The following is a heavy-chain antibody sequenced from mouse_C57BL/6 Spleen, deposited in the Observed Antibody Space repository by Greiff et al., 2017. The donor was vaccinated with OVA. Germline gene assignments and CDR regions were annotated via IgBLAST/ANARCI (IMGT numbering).Heavy chain of an antibody. CDR3: ARYRYDYETVWYFDV. V-gene: IGHV1-39*01. Sequence: VQLKQSGPELVQPGASVPISCKASVYSFTDYNMTWVKQSNGKSLEWIGVINPNYGTTSYNQKFKGKATLTVDQSSSTAYMQLNSLTSEDSAVYYCARYRYDYETVWYFDVWGTGTTVTVSS. J-gene: IGHJ1*03. CDR2: INPNYGTT. CDR1: VYSFTDYN. D-gene: IGHD2-4*01.